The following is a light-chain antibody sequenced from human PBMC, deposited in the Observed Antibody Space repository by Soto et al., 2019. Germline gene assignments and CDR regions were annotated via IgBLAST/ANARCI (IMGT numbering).Light chain of an antibody. V-gene: IGKV1-9*01. CDR1: QGISSF. J-gene: IGKJ4*01. CDR2: AAS. Sequence: DIQLTQSPSFLSASVGDRITLTCRASQGISSFLAWYQQKPGKAHKXLIYAASTLQSGVPSRFSGSGSGAELTLTISSLQPEDGATYDCQQVNSYPLTFGGGTKVDIK. CDR3: QQVNSYPLT.